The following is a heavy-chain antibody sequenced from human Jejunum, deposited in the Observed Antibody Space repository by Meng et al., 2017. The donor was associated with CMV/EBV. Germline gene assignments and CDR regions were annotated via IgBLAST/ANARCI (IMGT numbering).Heavy chain of an antibody. V-gene: IGHV1-69*04. Sequence: SGGTLSSYVISWVRQAPGQGLEWMGRSIPIIGRPHHAQRFQDRVSITADKATSTVYMELKTLTSEDTAVYFCASDITGNTYAYDSWGQGTLVTVSS. CDR1: GGTLSSYV. CDR3: ASDITGNTYAYDS. CDR2: SIPIIGRP. D-gene: IGHD1-20*01. J-gene: IGHJ5*01.